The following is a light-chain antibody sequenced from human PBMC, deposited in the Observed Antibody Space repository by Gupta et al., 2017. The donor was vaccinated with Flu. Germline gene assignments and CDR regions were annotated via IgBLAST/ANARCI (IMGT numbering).Light chain of an antibody. J-gene: IGKJ1*01. V-gene: IGKV1-5*03. CDR1: QSISNW. CDR3: QRYDSLWT. CDR2: QAS. Sequence: DIQMTQSPSTLSASVGDRVTITCRASQSISNWLAWYQQKPGKVPKLLIYQASSLGSGVPSRFSGSGSGTEFTLTISSLQPDDVATYYGQRYDSLWTFGQGTRVEIK.